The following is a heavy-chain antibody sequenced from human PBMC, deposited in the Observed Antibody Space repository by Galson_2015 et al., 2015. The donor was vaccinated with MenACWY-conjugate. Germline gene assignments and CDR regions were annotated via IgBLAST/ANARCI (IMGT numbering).Heavy chain of an antibody. CDR2: ISYTGST. V-gene: IGHV4-59*02. CDR3: AKTDYRDAFEI. Sequence: SETLSLTCTVSGDSVSSYYWSWIRQPPGKGLEWIGYISYTGSTNYNPSLKSRVTISVDTSKNQFSLRLSSVIAADTAIYYCAKTDYRDAFEIWGQGTMITVSS. CDR1: GDSVSSYY. D-gene: IGHD4-11*01. J-gene: IGHJ3*02.